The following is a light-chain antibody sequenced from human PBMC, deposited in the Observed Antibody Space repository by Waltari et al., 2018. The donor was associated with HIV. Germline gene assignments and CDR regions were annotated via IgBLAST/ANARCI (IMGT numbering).Light chain of an antibody. J-gene: IGLJ2*01. V-gene: IGLV1-47*01. Sequence: QSVLTPPPSASGTPGQRVTISCSGSLSNLGGNFVNWYQQLQGTGPKTVIYTSDQRPSGVPVRFSGSMSGTSASLAISGLRSEDEADYYCAVWDDVLSGPVLGGGTKLTVL. CDR1: LSNLGGNF. CDR3: AVWDDVLSGPV. CDR2: TSD.